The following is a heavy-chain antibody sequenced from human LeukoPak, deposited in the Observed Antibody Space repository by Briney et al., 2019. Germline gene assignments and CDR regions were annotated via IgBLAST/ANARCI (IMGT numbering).Heavy chain of an antibody. CDR3: ARGGHNFWSGSGAFDI. J-gene: IGHJ3*02. CDR1: AFTFRSYW. CDR2: IKQDESEK. Sequence: PGGSLRLSCAASAFTFRSYWMSWVRQAPGKGLEWVANIKQDESEKHYVDSVKGRFTISRDNPNNSLYLQMNSPRAEDTAVYYCARGGHNFWSGSGAFDIWGQGTVVTVSS. D-gene: IGHD3-3*01. V-gene: IGHV3-7*01.